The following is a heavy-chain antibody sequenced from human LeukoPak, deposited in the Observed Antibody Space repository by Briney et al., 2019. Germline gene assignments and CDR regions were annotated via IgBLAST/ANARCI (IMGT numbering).Heavy chain of an antibody. CDR2: IIPIFGTA. CDR3: ARAMVYDRVEIGNWFDP. J-gene: IGHJ5*02. Sequence: SVKVSCKASGGTFSSYAISWVRQAPGQGLEWMGGIIPIFGTANYAQKFQGRVTITADESTSTAYMELSSLRSEDTAVYYCARAMVYDRVEIGNWFDPWGQGTLVTVFS. D-gene: IGHD2-8*01. V-gene: IGHV1-69*13. CDR1: GGTFSSYA.